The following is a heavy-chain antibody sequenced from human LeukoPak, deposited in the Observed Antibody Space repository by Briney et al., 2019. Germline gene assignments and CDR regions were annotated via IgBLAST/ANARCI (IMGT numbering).Heavy chain of an antibody. D-gene: IGHD2-2*02. V-gene: IGHV3-23*01. CDR2: ISGSGGST. J-gene: IGHJ4*02. Sequence: PGGSLRLSCAASGFTFSSSAMSWVRQAPGKGLEWVSAISGSGGSTYYADSVKGRFTISRDNSKNTLYLQMNSLRAEDTAVYYCASSSGGYCSSTSCYNAYWGQGTLVTVSS. CDR3: ASSSGGYCSSTSCYNAY. CDR1: GFTFSSSA.